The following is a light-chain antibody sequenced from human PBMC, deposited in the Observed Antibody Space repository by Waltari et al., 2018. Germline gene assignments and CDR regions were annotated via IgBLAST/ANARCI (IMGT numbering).Light chain of an antibody. CDR1: NLGSHS. V-gene: IGLV3-21*02. Sequence: YVLTQPPSVSVAPGQTAKISCGGINLGSHSVHWYQQKPGQAPVLVVYDDNDRPSGIPERFSGSHSGNTATLTISRGEAGDEADYYCQVWDSSSDHYVFGSGTKVTVL. CDR3: QVWDSSSDHYV. CDR2: DDN. J-gene: IGLJ1*01.